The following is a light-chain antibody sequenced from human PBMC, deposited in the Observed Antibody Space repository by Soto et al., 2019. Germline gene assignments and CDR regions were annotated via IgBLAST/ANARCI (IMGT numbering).Light chain of an antibody. CDR2: GAS. V-gene: IGKV3-20*01. CDR1: QSVSGSY. Sequence: EIVLTQSPGTLSLSPGERVTLSCRASQSVSGSYLAWYQQKPGQAPRLLINGASSRATGIPDRLSGSGSGTDFTLTISRLEPEDFAVYYCQQYGSPPSLTFGGGTKVEIK. CDR3: QQYGSPPSLT. J-gene: IGKJ4*01.